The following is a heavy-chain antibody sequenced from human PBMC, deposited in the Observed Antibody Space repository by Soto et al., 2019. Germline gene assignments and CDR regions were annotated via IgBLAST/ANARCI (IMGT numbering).Heavy chain of an antibody. Sequence: GGSLRLSCATSGFTFSSYAMNWVRQAPGKDPEWISSISTGSTNVYYADSLKGRFTISRDNAKNSLYLQVSSLTVEDTAVYYCVKGRNWASGSDYGGQGTLVTVSS. D-gene: IGHD7-27*01. CDR3: VKGRNWASGSDY. V-gene: IGHV3-21*04. J-gene: IGHJ4*02. CDR1: GFTFSSYA. CDR2: ISTGSTNV.